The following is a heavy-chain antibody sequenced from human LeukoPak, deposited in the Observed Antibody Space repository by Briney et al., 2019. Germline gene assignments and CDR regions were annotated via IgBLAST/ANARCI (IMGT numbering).Heavy chain of an antibody. CDR3: ATVGGVSGRAFDM. J-gene: IGHJ3*02. CDR1: GFTFSSCA. D-gene: IGHD2-8*01. Sequence: PGGSLRLSCAAAGFTFSSCAMSWVCQAPGKGLVWVSHIKSDGSSTSYADSVKGRFTISRDNAKNTLYLQMNSLRVEDAAVYYCATVGGVSGRAFDMWGQGTVVTVSS. V-gene: IGHV3-74*01. CDR2: IKSDGSST.